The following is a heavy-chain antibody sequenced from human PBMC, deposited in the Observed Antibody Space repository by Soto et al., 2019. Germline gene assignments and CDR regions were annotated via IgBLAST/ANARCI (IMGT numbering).Heavy chain of an antibody. CDR2: IYPGDSDT. V-gene: IGHV5-51*01. CDR1: GYSFTSYW. J-gene: IGHJ3*02. D-gene: IGHD3-3*01. CDR3: AGSGFGVVTISAFDI. Sequence: GESLKISCKGSGYSFTSYWIGWVRQMPGKGLEWMGIIYPGDSDTRYSPSFQGQVTISADKSISTAYLQWSSLKASDTAMYYCAGSGFGVVTISAFDIWGQGTMVTVSS.